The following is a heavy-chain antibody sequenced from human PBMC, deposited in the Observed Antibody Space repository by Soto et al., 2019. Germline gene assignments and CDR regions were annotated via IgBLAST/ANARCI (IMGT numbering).Heavy chain of an antibody. CDR2: ISGSGGST. V-gene: IGHV3-23*01. J-gene: IGHJ6*02. D-gene: IGHD4-17*01. CDR1: GFTFSSYA. CDR3: ALNGDYDSSFSRYYYYYGMDV. Sequence: GGSLRLSCAASGFTFSSYAMSWVRQAPGKGLEWVSAISGSGGSTYYADSVKGRFTISRDNSKNTLYLQMNSLRAEDTAVYYCALNGDYDSSFSRYYYYYGMDVWGQGTTVTVSS.